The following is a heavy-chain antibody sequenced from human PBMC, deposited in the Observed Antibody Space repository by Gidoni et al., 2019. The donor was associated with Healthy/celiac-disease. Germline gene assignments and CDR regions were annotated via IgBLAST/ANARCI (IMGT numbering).Heavy chain of an antibody. J-gene: IGHJ4*02. CDR1: GFTLGSYS. Sequence: EVQLVESGGGLVQPGGYLRRSCVASGFTLGSYSMNWVRQAPGKGLDWVSYISSSSSTIYYADSVKGRFTISRDNAKNSLYLQMNSLRDEDTAVYYCAGVPVLRFLEWLHHFDYWGQGTLVTVSS. V-gene: IGHV3-48*02. D-gene: IGHD3-3*01. CDR3: AGVPVLRFLEWLHHFDY. CDR2: ISSSSSTI.